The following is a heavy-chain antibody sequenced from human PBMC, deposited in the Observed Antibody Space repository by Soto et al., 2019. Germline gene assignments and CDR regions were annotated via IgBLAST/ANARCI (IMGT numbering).Heavy chain of an antibody. CDR1: GFTVSSNY. Sequence: PGGSLRLSCAASGFTVSSNYMSWVRQAPGKGLEWVSVIYSGGSTYYADSVKGRFTISRDNSKNTLYLQMNSLRAEDTAVYYCARDLGPPYDSGYAFDYWGQGTLVTVSS. D-gene: IGHD3-22*01. CDR2: IYSGGST. V-gene: IGHV3-66*01. CDR3: ARDLGPPYDSGYAFDY. J-gene: IGHJ4*02.